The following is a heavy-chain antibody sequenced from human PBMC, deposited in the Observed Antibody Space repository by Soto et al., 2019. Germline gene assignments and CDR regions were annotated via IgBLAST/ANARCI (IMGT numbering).Heavy chain of an antibody. CDR1: GGSFNRHT. CDR3: ARGWGYDSTDYYYAY. D-gene: IGHD3-22*01. J-gene: IGHJ4*02. Sequence: QVQLVQSGAEVRKPGSSVRVSCKASGGSFNRHTISWVRQAPGQGLVWMGGIIPIFGTANHAQKFQGRVTIIADESTSTVYMELSSLRSDDTAIYYCARGWGYDSTDYYYAYWGQGTLVIVSS. V-gene: IGHV1-69*01. CDR2: IIPIFGTA.